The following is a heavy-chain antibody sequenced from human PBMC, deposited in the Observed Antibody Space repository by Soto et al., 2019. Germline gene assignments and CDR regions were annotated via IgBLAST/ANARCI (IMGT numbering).Heavy chain of an antibody. D-gene: IGHD6-6*01. CDR1: GFTFSEYW. J-gene: IGHJ5*02. CDR3: ARSIAARLNWFDP. CDR2: IKQDGSEK. V-gene: IGHV3-7*01. Sequence: GGSLRLSCTASGFTFSEYWMSWVRQAPGKGLEWVANIKQDGSEKYYVDSVKGRFTISRDNAKNSLYLQMNSLRAEDTAVYYCARSIAARLNWFDPWGQGTLVTVSS.